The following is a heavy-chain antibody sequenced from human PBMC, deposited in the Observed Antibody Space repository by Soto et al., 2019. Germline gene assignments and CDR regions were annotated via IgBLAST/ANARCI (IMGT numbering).Heavy chain of an antibody. V-gene: IGHV4-30-2*01. CDR3: ARSREFDY. CDR2: IFPSGTT. CDR1: GGSLSGATYS. J-gene: IGHJ4*02. Sequence: ILSLNFGVSGGSLSGATYSGNWIRQPPGKGLEWIGYIFPSGTTYYNPSLKSRVTISIDVSKNQFSLSLRSLTAADTAVYYCARSREFDYWSQGTLVTVSS.